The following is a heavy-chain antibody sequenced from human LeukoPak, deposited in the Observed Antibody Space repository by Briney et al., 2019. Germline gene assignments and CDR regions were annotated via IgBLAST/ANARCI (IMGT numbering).Heavy chain of an antibody. J-gene: IGHJ3*01. CDR3: ASNKGIIPEVLHS. D-gene: IGHD3-16*02. V-gene: IGHV1-69*05. Sequence: SVKVSCKASGGTFNNYAISWVRQAPGQGLEWMGRIIPLFPTTHSAQKFQGRLTLTTDESTNTAHMELSSLRSEDTAVYYCASNKGIIPEVLHSWGQGTMVTVSS. CDR1: GGTFNNYA. CDR2: IIPLFPTT.